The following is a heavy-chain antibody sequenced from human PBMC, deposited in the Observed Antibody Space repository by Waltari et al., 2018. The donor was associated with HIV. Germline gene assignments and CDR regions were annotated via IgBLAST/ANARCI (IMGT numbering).Heavy chain of an antibody. CDR1: GYTFTSYA. CDR2: INAGDGNT. CDR3: ARDGYYYDSSGYSSYFDY. V-gene: IGHV1-3*01. D-gene: IGHD3-22*01. J-gene: IGHJ4*02. Sequence: QVQLVQSGAEVKKPGASVKVSCKASGYTFTSYAMHWVRQAPGQRLEWMGWINAGDGNTKYSQKFQGRVTITRDTSASTAYMELSSLRSEDTAVYYCARDGYYYDSSGYSSYFDYWGQGTLVTVSS.